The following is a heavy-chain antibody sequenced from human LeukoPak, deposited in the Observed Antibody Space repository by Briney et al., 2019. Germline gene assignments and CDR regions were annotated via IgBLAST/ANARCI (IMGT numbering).Heavy chain of an antibody. CDR3: ARAKPSSFGYYYYYMDV. V-gene: IGHV1-69*13. CDR2: IIPIFGTA. J-gene: IGHJ6*03. CDR1: GGTFSSYA. D-gene: IGHD2-2*01. Sequence: SVKVSCKASGGTFSSYAISWVRQAPGQGLEWMGGIIPIFGTANYAQKFQGRVTITADESTSTAYMELSSLRSEDTAVYYCARAKPSSFGYYYYYMDVWGKGTTVTVSS.